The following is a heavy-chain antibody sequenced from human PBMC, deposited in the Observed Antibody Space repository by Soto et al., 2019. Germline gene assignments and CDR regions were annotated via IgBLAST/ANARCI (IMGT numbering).Heavy chain of an antibody. CDR3: ARDKPRGYSCGYCDY. D-gene: IGHD5-18*01. CDR2: IYYSGST. J-gene: IGHJ4*02. Sequence: QVQLQESGPGLVKPSQTLSLTCTVSGGSIRSGGYYWSWIRQHPGKGLEGIGYIYYSGSTYYNPALTSRGTLPVATSKSRFAPKQSCVTAADTAGDYCARDKPRGYSCGYCDYWGQGTLVTVSS. CDR1: GGSIRSGGYY. V-gene: IGHV4-31*03.